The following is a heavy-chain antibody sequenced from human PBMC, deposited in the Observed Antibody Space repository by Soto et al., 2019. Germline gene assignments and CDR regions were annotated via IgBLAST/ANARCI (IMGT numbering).Heavy chain of an antibody. CDR3: ARSAIATHWFFDL. D-gene: IGHD5-18*01. CDR2: IYYTGYT. Sequence: PSETLSLTCTFSGFPISSSIYYLGWIRQAPGKGLEWLATIYYTGYTYHNPSLKSHVTISVDTSKNQFSLKLTSVTAADTALYYCARSAIATHWFFDLWGRGTLVTVSS. J-gene: IGHJ2*01. CDR1: GFPISSSIYY. V-gene: IGHV4-39*01.